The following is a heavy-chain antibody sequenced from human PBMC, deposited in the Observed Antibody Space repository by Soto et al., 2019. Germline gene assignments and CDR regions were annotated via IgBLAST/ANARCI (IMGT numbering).Heavy chain of an antibody. V-gene: IGHV3-48*03. CDR3: ASSLRGIAAAGGYYYGMDF. CDR2: ISSSGSTI. CDR1: GFTFSSYE. J-gene: IGHJ6*02. D-gene: IGHD6-13*01. Sequence: GGSLRLSCAASGFTFSSYEMNWVRQAPGKGLEWVSYISSSGSTIYYADSVKGRFTISRDNAKNSLYLQMNSLRAEDTAVYYCASSLRGIAAAGGYYYGMDFWGQGTTVTVSS.